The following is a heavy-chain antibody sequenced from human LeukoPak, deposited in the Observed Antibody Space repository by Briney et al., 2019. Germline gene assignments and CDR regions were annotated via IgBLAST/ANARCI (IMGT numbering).Heavy chain of an antibody. CDR2: INPNSGGT. Sequence: GASVKVSCKASGYTFTGYYMHWVRQAPGQGLEWIGWINPNSGGTNYAQKFQGWVTMTRDTSISTAYMELSRLRSDDTAVYYCARDLGYCSGGSCLPADYWGQGTLVTVSS. J-gene: IGHJ4*02. D-gene: IGHD2-15*01. V-gene: IGHV1-2*04. CDR1: GYTFTGYY. CDR3: ARDLGYCSGGSCLPADY.